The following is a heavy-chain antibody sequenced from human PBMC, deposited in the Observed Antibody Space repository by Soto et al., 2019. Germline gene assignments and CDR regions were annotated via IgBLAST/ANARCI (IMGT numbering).Heavy chain of an antibody. V-gene: IGHV4-34*01. D-gene: IGHD4-17*01. CDR1: GGFLSESY. Sequence: SDTLSLTCAVYGGFLSESYWTWIRQPPGKGLEWIGEINHSGSTNYNPSLKSRVTISVDTSKNQFSLKLSSVTAADTAVYYCARDHYGDYADYWGQGTLVTVS. J-gene: IGHJ4*02. CDR3: ARDHYGDYADY. CDR2: INHSGST.